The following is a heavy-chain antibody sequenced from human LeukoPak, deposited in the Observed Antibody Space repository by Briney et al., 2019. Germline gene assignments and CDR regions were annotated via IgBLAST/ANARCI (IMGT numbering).Heavy chain of an antibody. CDR1: GFTFSSYS. J-gene: IGHJ4*02. V-gene: IGHV3-7*01. CDR2: IKQDGSEK. CDR3: AREGYDSSGYHWGHFDY. Sequence: GGSLRLSCAASGFTFSSYSMNWVRQAPGKGLEWVANIKQDGSEKYYVDSVKGRFTISRDNAKNSLYLQMNSLRAEDTAVYYCAREGYDSSGYHWGHFDYWGQGTLVTVSS. D-gene: IGHD3-22*01.